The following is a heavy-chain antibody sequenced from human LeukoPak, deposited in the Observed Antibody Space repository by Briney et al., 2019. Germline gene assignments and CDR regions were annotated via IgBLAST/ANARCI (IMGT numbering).Heavy chain of an antibody. CDR1: GFTFSDYD. CDR2: ITKSGGTT. CDR3: AGIRSGNKFDF. D-gene: IGHD3-3*01. V-gene: IGHV3-23*01. J-gene: IGHJ4*02. Sequence: GGSLRLSCLASGFTFSDYDMSWVRLAPGKGPEWVSAITKSGGTTFYTDSVKGRFTISRDNSKSTPYLQMNSLRADDTAVYYCAGIRSGNKFDFWGQGTLVTVSS.